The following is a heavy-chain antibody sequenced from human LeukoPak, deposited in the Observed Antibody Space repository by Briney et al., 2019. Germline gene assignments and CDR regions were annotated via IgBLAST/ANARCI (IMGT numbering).Heavy chain of an antibody. Sequence: PGGSLRLSCAASGFTFSSYGMHWVRQAPGKGLEWVAFIRYDGSNKYYADSVKGRFTISRDNSKNTLYLQMNSLRAEDTAVYYCAKDPGDIVLMVYAMGNYNFDYWGQGTLVTVSS. J-gene: IGHJ4*02. CDR1: GFTFSSYG. CDR2: IRYDGSNK. D-gene: IGHD2-8*01. V-gene: IGHV3-30*02. CDR3: AKDPGDIVLMVYAMGNYNFDY.